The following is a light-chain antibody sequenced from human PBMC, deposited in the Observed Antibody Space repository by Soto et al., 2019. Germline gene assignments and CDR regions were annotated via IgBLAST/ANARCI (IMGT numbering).Light chain of an antibody. CDR3: CSYAGSVAYV. CDR1: NSDLGTYNL. CDR2: EVN. J-gene: IGLJ1*01. Sequence: QSALTQPASVSGSPGQSITISCTGTNSDLGTYNLVSWYQQRPGKAPKLIICEVNKWPSGVPSRFSGSKSGNTASLTISGLQADDEADYYCCSYAGSVAYVFGTGTKLTVL. V-gene: IGLV2-23*02.